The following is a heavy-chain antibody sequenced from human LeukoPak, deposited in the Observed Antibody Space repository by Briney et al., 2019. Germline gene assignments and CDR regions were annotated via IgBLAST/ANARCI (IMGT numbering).Heavy chain of an antibody. CDR2: ISGSGGST. CDR1: GFTFSSYA. J-gene: IGHJ4*02. Sequence: SGGSLRLSCAASGFTFSSYAMSWVRQAPGKGLEWVSAISGSGGSTYYADSVKGRFTISRDNSKNTLYLQMNSLRAEDTAVYYCAKDLPGSSWQGGYFDYWGQGTLVTVS. D-gene: IGHD6-13*01. V-gene: IGHV3-23*01. CDR3: AKDLPGSSWQGGYFDY.